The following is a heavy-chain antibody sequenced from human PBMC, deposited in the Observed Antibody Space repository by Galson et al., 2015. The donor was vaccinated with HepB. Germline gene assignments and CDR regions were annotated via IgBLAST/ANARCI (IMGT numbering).Heavy chain of an antibody. Sequence: SLRLSCAASELTFSDHYLDWIRQAPGKGLEWVGRVRNKANRYTTEYAASVRGRFTISRDDSQNSLYLQMSSLKTEDTAVYYCVRQSTQSGAWYIDSWGQGSLVTVSS. CDR3: VRQSTQSGAWYIDS. V-gene: IGHV3-72*01. J-gene: IGHJ4*02. D-gene: IGHD2-21*02. CDR1: ELTFSDHY. CDR2: VRNKANRYTT.